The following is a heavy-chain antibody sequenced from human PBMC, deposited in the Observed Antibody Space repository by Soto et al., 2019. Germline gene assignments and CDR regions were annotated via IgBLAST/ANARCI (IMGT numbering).Heavy chain of an antibody. Sequence: EMQLLESGGGLVQPGGSLRLFCAASGFTFTNYAMTWVRQAPGKGLEWVSTITPTGATFYGDTVKGRFTISRDNSRSTVFLQMSSLRAEDTAMYYCARTDRFISQGSGWANRFDYWGQGTLVSVSS. D-gene: IGHD6-19*01. V-gene: IGHV3-23*01. CDR3: ARTDRFISQGSGWANRFDY. CDR2: ITPTGAT. J-gene: IGHJ4*02. CDR1: GFTFTNYA.